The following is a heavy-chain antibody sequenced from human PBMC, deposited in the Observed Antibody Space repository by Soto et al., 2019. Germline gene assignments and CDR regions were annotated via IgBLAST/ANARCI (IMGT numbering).Heavy chain of an antibody. Sequence: GGSLRLSCAASGFTFSSYAMSWVRQAPGKGLEWVSAISGSGGSTYYADSVKGRFTISRDNSKNTLYLQMNSLRAEDTAVYYCAKDTPGGYSSGWYIDYWGQGTLVTVSS. CDR1: GFTFSSYA. CDR2: ISGSGGST. V-gene: IGHV3-23*01. D-gene: IGHD6-19*01. CDR3: AKDTPGGYSSGWYIDY. J-gene: IGHJ4*02.